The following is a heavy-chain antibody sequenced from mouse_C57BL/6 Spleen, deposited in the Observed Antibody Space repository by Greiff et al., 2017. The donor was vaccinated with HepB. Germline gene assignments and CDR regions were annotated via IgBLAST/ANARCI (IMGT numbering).Heavy chain of an antibody. D-gene: IGHD2-5*01. CDR1: GFNIKDYY. J-gene: IGHJ4*01. CDR2: IDPEDGDT. V-gene: IGHV14-1*01. CDR3: TFYYSNGGYAMDY. Sequence: VQLQQSGAELVRPGASVKLSCTASGFNIKDYYMHWVKQRPEQCLEWIGRIDPEDGDTEYAPKFQGKATMTADTSSNTAYLQLSSLTSEDTAVYYCTFYYSNGGYAMDYWGQGTSVTVSS.